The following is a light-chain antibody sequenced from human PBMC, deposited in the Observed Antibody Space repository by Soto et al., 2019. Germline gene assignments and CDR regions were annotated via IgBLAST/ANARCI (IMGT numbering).Light chain of an antibody. CDR2: GAS. CDR1: QSVSSSY. Sequence: EIVLTQSPGTLSLSPGERATLSCRASQSVSSSYLAWYQQKPGQAPRLLIYGASSRATGIPDRFSGSWSGTDFTITISRLDHEDFAVYYWQQYGSSLFTFGPGTKVDIK. CDR3: QQYGSSLFT. J-gene: IGKJ3*01. V-gene: IGKV3-20*01.